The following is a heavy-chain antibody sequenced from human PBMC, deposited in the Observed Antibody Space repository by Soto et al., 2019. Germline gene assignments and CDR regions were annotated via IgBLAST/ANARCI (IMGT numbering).Heavy chain of an antibody. V-gene: IGHV4-34*01. CDR2: INHSGST. J-gene: IGHJ6*02. CDR3: ARGSITIFGVVIPPPYYYGMDV. D-gene: IGHD3-3*01. Sequence: LSLTCAVYGGSFSGYYWSWIRQPPGKGLEWIGEINHSGSTNYNPSLKSRVTISVDTSKNQFSLKLSSVTAADTAVYYCARGSITIFGVVIPPPYYYGMDVWGQGTTVTV. CDR1: GGSFSGYY.